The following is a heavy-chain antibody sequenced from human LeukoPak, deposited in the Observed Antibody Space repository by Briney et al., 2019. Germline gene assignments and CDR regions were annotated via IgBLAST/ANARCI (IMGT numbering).Heavy chain of an antibody. CDR3: ARAPVTSCRGAYCYPFDY. D-gene: IGHD2-21*01. Sequence: GGSLRLSCAAFGFPLSSYAMSWVRQAPGKGLEWVSASSSSDAGTYHADSVRGRFTISRDNSKNTLYLQMNSLRVEDAAVYYCARAPVTSCRGAYCYPFDYWGQGTLVTVSS. V-gene: IGHV3-23*01. CDR2: SSSSDAGT. CDR1: GFPLSSYA. J-gene: IGHJ4*02.